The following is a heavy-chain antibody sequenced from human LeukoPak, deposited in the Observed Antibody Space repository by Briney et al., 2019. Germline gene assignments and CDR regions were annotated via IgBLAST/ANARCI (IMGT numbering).Heavy chain of an antibody. Sequence: KTGGSLRLSCAASGFTLSGHSMNWVRQAPGKGLEWVSSISSSSNYIYYADSVKGRFTIPRDNAKNSLYLQMNSLRVEDTAVYYCARARGVFTYDAFDIWGQGTMVTVSS. CDR3: ARARGVFTYDAFDI. CDR2: ISSSSNYI. V-gene: IGHV3-21*01. CDR1: GFTLSGHS. D-gene: IGHD3-10*01. J-gene: IGHJ3*02.